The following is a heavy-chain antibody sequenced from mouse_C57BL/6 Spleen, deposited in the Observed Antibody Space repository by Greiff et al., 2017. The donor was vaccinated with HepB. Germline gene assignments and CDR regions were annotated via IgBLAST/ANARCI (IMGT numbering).Heavy chain of an antibody. CDR3: ARGSNYENAMDY. Sequence: EVMLVESGGGLVKPGGSLKLSCAASGFTFSSYAMSWVRQTPEKRLEWVATISDGGSYTYYPDNVKGRFTISRDNAKNNLYLQMSHLKSEDTAMYYCARGSNYENAMDYWGQGTSVTVSS. V-gene: IGHV5-4*03. CDR2: ISDGGSYT. J-gene: IGHJ4*01. CDR1: GFTFSSYA. D-gene: IGHD2-5*01.